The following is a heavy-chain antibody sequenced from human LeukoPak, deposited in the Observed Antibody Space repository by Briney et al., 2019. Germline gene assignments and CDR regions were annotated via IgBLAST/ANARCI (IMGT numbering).Heavy chain of an antibody. CDR2: ISADNGNT. V-gene: IGHV1-18*01. CDR3: ARLSGYSRSWYLLPTDC. Sequence: ASVKVSCKASGYTFTSYGINWVRQAPGEGLEWMGWISADNGNTNYAQKFQGRVTMTTDTSTSTAYMELRSLRSDDTAVYYCARLSGYSRSWYLLPTDCWAKETLVTVSS. CDR1: GYTFTSYG. D-gene: IGHD6-13*01. J-gene: IGHJ4*02.